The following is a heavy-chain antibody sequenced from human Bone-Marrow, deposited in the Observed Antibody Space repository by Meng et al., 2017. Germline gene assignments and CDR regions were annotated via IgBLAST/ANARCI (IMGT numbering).Heavy chain of an antibody. Sequence: ASVKVSCKASGYTFTSYGISWVRQAPGQGLEWMGWINPNSGGTNYAQKFQGRVTMTRDTSISTAYMELSRLRSDDTAVYYCARVGAIAVVPSFDYWGQGTLVTVSS. CDR1: GYTFTSYG. D-gene: IGHD6-19*01. CDR2: INPNSGGT. J-gene: IGHJ4*02. V-gene: IGHV1-2*02. CDR3: ARVGAIAVVPSFDY.